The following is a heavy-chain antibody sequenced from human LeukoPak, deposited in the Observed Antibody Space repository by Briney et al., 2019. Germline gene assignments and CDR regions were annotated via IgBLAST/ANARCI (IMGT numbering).Heavy chain of an antibody. CDR3: ARGVGPRYFDL. J-gene: IGHJ2*01. D-gene: IGHD1-26*01. CDR1: GYTFTNYA. CDR2: INPNSGGT. Sequence: ASVKVSCKASGYTFTNYAMNWVRQAPGQGLEWMGWINPNSGGTNYAQKFQGRVTMTRDTSISTAYMELSRLRSDDTAVYYCARGVGPRYFDLWGRGTLVTVSS. V-gene: IGHV1-2*02.